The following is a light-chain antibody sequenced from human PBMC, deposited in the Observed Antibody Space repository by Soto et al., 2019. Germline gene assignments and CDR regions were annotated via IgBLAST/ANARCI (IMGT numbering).Light chain of an antibody. V-gene: IGKV3-11*01. CDR3: QQRSNRPT. CDR2: DAS. J-gene: IGKJ4*01. CDR1: QSVSSY. Sequence: EIVLTQSPATLSLSPGERATLSCRASQSVSSYLAWYQQKPGQAPRLLIYDASNRATGIPARFSGSGSGTDFTLTISSREPEDFAVYYCQQRSNRPTFGGGTKVEIK.